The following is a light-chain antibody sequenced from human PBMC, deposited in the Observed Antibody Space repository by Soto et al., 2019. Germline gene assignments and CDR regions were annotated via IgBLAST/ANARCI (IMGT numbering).Light chain of an antibody. CDR1: SSDVGGYNY. CDR2: EVS. J-gene: IGLJ1*01. V-gene: IGLV2-8*01. CDR3: RSYAGSNSYV. Sequence: QSALTQPPSASGSPGQSVTISCTGTSSDVGGYNYVSWYQQHPGKAPKLMIYEVSKRPSGVPDRFSGSKSGNTASLTVSGLKAENEADYYCRSYAGSNSYVFGTGTKVTVL.